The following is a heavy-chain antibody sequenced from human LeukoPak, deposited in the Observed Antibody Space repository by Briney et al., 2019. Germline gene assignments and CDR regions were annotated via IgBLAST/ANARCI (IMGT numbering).Heavy chain of an antibody. D-gene: IGHD1-26*01. Sequence: GGSLRLSCAASGFTFSSYAMSWVRQAPGKGLEWVSAISGSGGSTYYADSVKGRFTISRDNSKNTLYLQMNSLRVEDTAVYYCAKKVGATEGLPFAYWGQGTLVTVSS. V-gene: IGHV3-23*01. J-gene: IGHJ4*02. CDR3: AKKVGATEGLPFAY. CDR2: ISGSGGST. CDR1: GFTFSSYA.